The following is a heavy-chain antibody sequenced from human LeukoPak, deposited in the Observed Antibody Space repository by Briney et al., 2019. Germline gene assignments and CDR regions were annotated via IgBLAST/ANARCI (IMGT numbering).Heavy chain of an antibody. V-gene: IGHV4-39*01. CDR3: ARGYYGSGSYSYYFDY. Sequence: KPSETLSPTCTVSGGSISSSSYYWGWIRQPPGKGLEWIGSINYSGSTRYNPSLKSRVAISVDTSRNQFSLKLSSVTAADTAVYYCARGYYGSGSYSYYFDYWGQGTLVTVSS. D-gene: IGHD3-10*01. J-gene: IGHJ4*02. CDR1: GGSISSSSYY. CDR2: INYSGST.